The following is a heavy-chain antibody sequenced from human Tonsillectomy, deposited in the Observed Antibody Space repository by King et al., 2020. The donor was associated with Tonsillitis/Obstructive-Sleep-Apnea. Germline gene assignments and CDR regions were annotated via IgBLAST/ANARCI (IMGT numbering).Heavy chain of an antibody. CDR2: INPNGGDA. CDR3: ASSRFGVLSLGY. CDR1: TYTFTDYY. Sequence: QLVQSGAEVKKPGASVKVSCKASTYTFTDYYMHWVRQAPGQGLDWMGWINPNGGDANYAQKFQGRVTMTRDTSISTTYMELRRLRSDDTAVYYCASSRFGVLSLGYWGQGTLVTVSS. D-gene: IGHD3-10*01. V-gene: IGHV1-2*02. J-gene: IGHJ4*02.